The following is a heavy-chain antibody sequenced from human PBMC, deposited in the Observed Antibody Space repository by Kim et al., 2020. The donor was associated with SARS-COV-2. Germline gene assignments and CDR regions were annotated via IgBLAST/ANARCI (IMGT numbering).Heavy chain of an antibody. Sequence: SPALTGRVTISVDTSKNQFSLKLSSVTAADTAVYYCARGYCSSTSCCFDYWGQGTLVTVSS. V-gene: IGHV4-34*01. CDR3: ARGYCSSTSCCFDY. J-gene: IGHJ4*02. D-gene: IGHD2-2*01.